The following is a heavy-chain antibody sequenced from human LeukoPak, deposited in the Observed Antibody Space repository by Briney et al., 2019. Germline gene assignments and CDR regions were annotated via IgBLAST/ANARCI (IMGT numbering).Heavy chain of an antibody. CDR2: IYYSGST. CDR1: GGSISSYY. CDR3: ARGWYYYGSGSGYYYGMDV. V-gene: IGHV4-59*01. D-gene: IGHD3-10*01. Sequence: SETLSLTCTVSGGSISSYYWSWIRQPPGKGLEWIGYIYYSGSTNYNPSLKSRVTISVDTSKNQFSLKLSSVTAADTAVYYWARGWYYYGSGSGYYYGMDVWGQGTTVTVSS. J-gene: IGHJ6*02.